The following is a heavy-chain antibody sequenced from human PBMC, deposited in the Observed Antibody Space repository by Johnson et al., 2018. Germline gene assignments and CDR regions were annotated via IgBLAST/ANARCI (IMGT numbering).Heavy chain of an antibody. CDR3: AKDLTSKYYDFLSGYYPYYYYMDV. D-gene: IGHD3-3*01. Sequence: QVQLVQSGGGVVQPGRSLRLSCAASGFTFSSYGMHWVRQAPGKGLEWVAVIAYDGSNKYYADSVKGRFTISRDNSKNTLYLQMYSRGAEDTAVYYCAKDLTSKYYDFLSGYYPYYYYMDVWGKGTTVTVSS. J-gene: IGHJ6*03. V-gene: IGHV3-30*18. CDR2: IAYDGSNK. CDR1: GFTFSSYG.